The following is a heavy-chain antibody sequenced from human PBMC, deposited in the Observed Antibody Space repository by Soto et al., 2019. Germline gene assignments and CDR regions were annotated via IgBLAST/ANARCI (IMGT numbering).Heavy chain of an antibody. Sequence: DINWVRQATGQGLEWMGWMNPNSGNTAYAQKFQGRVTMTRNTSISTAYKELSSLRSEDTAVYYCARGRPDYGDYWGQGTLVTVSS. CDR1: D. J-gene: IGHJ4*02. V-gene: IGHV1-8*01. CDR2: MNPNSGNT. CDR3: ARGRPDYGDY.